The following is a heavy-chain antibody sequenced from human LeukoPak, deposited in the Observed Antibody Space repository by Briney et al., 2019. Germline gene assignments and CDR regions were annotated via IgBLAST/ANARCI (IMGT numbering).Heavy chain of an antibody. Sequence: SETLSLTCTVSGGSISSYYWSWIRQPPGKGLEWIGEINHSGSTNYNPSLKSRVTISVDTSKNQFSLKLSSVTAADTAVYYCARVVKPKQWLAPTGYYYYYGMDVWGQGTTVTVSS. CDR1: GGSISSYY. CDR3: ARVVKPKQWLAPTGYYYYYGMDV. J-gene: IGHJ6*02. V-gene: IGHV4-34*01. CDR2: INHSGST. D-gene: IGHD6-19*01.